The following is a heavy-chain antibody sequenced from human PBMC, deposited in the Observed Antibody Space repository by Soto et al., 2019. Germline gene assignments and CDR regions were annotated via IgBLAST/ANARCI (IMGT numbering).Heavy chain of an antibody. CDR1: GFTFSSYA. D-gene: IGHD2-2*03. V-gene: IGHV3-23*01. CDR3: AKDFEGDLDNDWFDP. Sequence: GGSLRLSCAASGFTFSSYAMSWVRQAPGKGLEWVSAISGSGGSTYYADSVKGRFTISRDNSKNTLYLQMNSLRAEDTAVYYCAKDFEGDLDNDWFDPWGQGTLVTVSS. CDR2: ISGSGGST. J-gene: IGHJ5*02.